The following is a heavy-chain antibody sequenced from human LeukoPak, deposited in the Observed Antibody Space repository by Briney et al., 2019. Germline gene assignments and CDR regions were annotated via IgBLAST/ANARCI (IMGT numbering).Heavy chain of an antibody. V-gene: IGHV3-23*01. CDR2: ISGSGGST. D-gene: IGHD3-10*01. CDR3: AKRGVNDLAFDI. CDR1: GFTFSSYA. J-gene: IGHJ3*02. Sequence: GGSLRLSCAASGFTFSSYAMSWVRQAPGKGLEWVSAISGSGGSTYYADSVKGRFTISRDNSKNTLYLQMNSLRAEDRAVRYCAKRGVNDLAFDIGFKGRMVTVS.